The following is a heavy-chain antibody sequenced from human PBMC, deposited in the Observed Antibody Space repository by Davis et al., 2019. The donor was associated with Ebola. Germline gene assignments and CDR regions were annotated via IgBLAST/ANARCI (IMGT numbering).Heavy chain of an antibody. D-gene: IGHD1-26*01. V-gene: IGHV4-59*12. CDR1: GGSISSYY. J-gene: IGHJ4*02. Sequence: MPSETLSLTCTVSGGSISSYYWNWIRQPPGKGLEWIGNIYYSGSTKYNPSLKSRVTISVDKSKNQFSLKLSSVTAADTAVYYCARVGATTFNYDYWGQGTLVTVSS. CDR2: IYYSGST. CDR3: ARVGATTFNYDY.